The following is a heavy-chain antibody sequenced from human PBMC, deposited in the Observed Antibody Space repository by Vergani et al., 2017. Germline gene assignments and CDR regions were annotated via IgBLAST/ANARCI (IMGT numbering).Heavy chain of an antibody. J-gene: IGHJ6*03. CDR3: ARGPGFPSIASSSSTYYYYYMDV. D-gene: IGHD6-6*01. Sequence: QVQLVQSGAEVKKPGSSVKVSCKASGGTFSSYAISWVRQAPGQGLEWMGGIIPIFGTANYAQKFQGRVTITAGKSTSTAYMELSSLRSEDTAVYYCARGPGFPSIASSSSTYYYYYMDVWGKGTTVTVSS. CDR2: IIPIFGTA. CDR1: GGTFSSYA. V-gene: IGHV1-69*06.